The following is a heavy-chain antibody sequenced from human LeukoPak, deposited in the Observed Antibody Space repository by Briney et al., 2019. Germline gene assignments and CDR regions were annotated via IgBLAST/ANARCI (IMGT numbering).Heavy chain of an antibody. D-gene: IGHD2-2*01. V-gene: IGHV3-64*01. J-gene: IGHJ4*02. Sequence: GGSLRLSCAPSGLTFNSYPMPWVGQPPGKGLEYVSAISSNGGSTYYENSVKGRLAISRDNDKNTRYLQMGRLRAEDMAVYYCVRGYGGRTSCYSTVIDYWGQGTLVTVSS. CDR3: VRGYGGRTSCYSTVIDY. CDR2: ISSNGGST. CDR1: GLTFNSYP.